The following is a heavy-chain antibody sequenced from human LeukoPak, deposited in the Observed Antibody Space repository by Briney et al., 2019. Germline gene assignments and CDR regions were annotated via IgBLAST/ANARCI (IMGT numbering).Heavy chain of an antibody. CDR2: ISAYNGNT. CDR1: GYTFTNDG. V-gene: IGHV1-18*01. D-gene: IGHD1-26*01. CDR3: ARDEIVGATQIDY. Sequence: ASVKVSCKPSGYTFTNDGISWVRQAPGQGLEWMGWISAYNGNTNYAQKLQGRVTMTTDTSTSTAYMELRSLRSGDTAVYYCARDEIVGATQIDYWGQGTLVTVSS. J-gene: IGHJ4*02.